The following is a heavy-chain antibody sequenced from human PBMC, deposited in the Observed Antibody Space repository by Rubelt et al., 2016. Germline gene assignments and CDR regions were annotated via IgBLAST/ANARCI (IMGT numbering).Heavy chain of an antibody. CDR2: IYYIFST. V-gene: IGHV4-39*01. D-gene: IGHD3-10*01. J-gene: IGHJ3*02. CDR3: ARGYDYYGSGRGDAFDI. CDR1: FFSILIIIYS. Sequence: LSLPFPFSFFSILIIIYSFFFILHPPFTFLYFIFVIYYIFSTYYNPYLKSRVTISVDTSKKQCSLKLSSVTAADTAVYYCARGYDYYGSGRGDAFDIWGQGTMVTVSS.